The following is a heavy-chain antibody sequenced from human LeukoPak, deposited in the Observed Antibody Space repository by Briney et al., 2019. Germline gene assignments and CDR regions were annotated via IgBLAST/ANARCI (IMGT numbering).Heavy chain of an antibody. J-gene: IGHJ4*02. Sequence: GASVKVSCKASGYTFTGYYMHWVRQAPGQGLEWMGWINPNSGGTNYAQKFQGRVTMTRDTSISTAYMELSRLRSDDTAVYYCARGPRSVYDFWSGYYSDRDYFDYWGQGTLVTVSS. CDR2: INPNSGGT. V-gene: IGHV1-2*02. D-gene: IGHD3-3*01. CDR3: ARGPRSVYDFWSGYYSDRDYFDY. CDR1: GYTFTGYY.